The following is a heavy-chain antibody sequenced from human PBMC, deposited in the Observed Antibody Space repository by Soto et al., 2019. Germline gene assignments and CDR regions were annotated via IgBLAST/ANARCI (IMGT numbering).Heavy chain of an antibody. V-gene: IGHV4-4*01. J-gene: IGHJ4*02. CDR3: AHSPGWYFLDY. CDR1: GASIITQNY. D-gene: IGHD6-13*01. Sequence: QVQLQESGPGLVEPSGTLSLTCAVSGASIITQNYYNWVRQSPGKGLEWIGEIHHSGNTNFSPSLKSRATPSVDTSKSQVSLRLSSVTAADTAIYCCAHSPGWYFLDYWGQGALVTVS. CDR2: IHHSGNT.